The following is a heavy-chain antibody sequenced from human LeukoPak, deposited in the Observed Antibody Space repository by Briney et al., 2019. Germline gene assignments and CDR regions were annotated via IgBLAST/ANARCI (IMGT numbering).Heavy chain of an antibody. D-gene: IGHD7-27*01. V-gene: IGHV1-69*13. CDR3: ARAPGAWSPIWGVFDI. CDR1: GGTFSSYA. J-gene: IGHJ3*02. CDR2: IIPIFGTA. Sequence: ASVKVSCKASGGTFSSYAISWVRQAPGQGLEWMGGIIPIFGTANYAQKFQGRVTITADESTSTAYMELSSLRSEDTAVYYCARAPGAWSPIWGVFDIWGQGTTVTVSS.